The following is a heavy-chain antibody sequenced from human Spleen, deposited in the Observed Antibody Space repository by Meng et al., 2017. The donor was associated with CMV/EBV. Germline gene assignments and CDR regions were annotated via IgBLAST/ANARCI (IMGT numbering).Heavy chain of an antibody. CDR2: INPSGGST. J-gene: IGHJ5*02. CDR3: ARRGPSYCGVDCLAWFDP. Sequence: ASVKVSCKASGYSFTSYYMHWVRQAPGQGLEWIGIINPSGGSTRYTQKFQDRVTMTTDTSTSTAYLELRSLRSDDTAVYYCARRGPSYCGVDCLAWFDPWGQGTLVTVSS. V-gene: IGHV1-46*01. CDR1: GYSFTSYY. D-gene: IGHD2-21*01.